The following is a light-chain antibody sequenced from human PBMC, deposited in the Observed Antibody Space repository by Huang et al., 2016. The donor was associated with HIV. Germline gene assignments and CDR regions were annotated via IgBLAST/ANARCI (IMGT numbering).Light chain of an antibody. V-gene: IGKV3-20*01. CDR3: QQYGSSYT. J-gene: IGKJ2*01. Sequence: ESVLTQSPGTLSLSPGERATLSCSATQCGSSSDLAWYRKRPGQAHRLVIYGTSNRATGIPDMFSGSGSGTDFTLTISRLEPEDFAVYYCQQYGSSYTFGQETKLEIK. CDR1: QCGSSSD. CDR2: GTS.